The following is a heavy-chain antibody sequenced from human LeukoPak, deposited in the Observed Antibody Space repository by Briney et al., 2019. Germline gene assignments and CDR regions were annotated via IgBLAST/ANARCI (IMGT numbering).Heavy chain of an antibody. CDR1: GGSISSFY. CDR3: ARHGTSGTNLNWFDP. J-gene: IGHJ5*02. CDR2: IYYSGST. V-gene: IGHV4-59*01. D-gene: IGHD1-1*01. Sequence: SETLSLTCTVSGGSISSFYWSWIRRPPGKGLEWIGYIYYSGSTNYNPSLKSRVTISVDTSKNQFSLKLSSVTAADTAVYYCARHGTSGTNLNWFDPWGQGTLVTVSS.